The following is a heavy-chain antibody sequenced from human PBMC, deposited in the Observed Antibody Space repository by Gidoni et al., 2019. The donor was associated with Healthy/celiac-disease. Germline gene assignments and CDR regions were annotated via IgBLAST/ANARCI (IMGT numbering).Heavy chain of an antibody. J-gene: IGHJ4*02. CDR2: IWDDGSNK. Sequence: QVQLVESGGGVVQPGRSLRLSCAASGFTFSSYGMHWVRQAPGKGLEWVAVIWDDGSNKYYADSVKGRFTISRDNSKNTLYLQMNSLRAEDTAVYYCAREHSSRAAAGTFDYWGQGTLVTVSS. V-gene: IGHV3-33*01. CDR3: AREHSSRAAAGTFDY. CDR1: GFTFSSYG. D-gene: IGHD6-13*01.